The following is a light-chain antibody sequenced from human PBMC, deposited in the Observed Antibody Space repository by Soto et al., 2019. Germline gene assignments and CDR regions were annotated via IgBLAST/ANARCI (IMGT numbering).Light chain of an antibody. CDR3: QQYNNWPWT. Sequence: EIVMTQSPATLSVSPGERATLSCRASQSVSSILAWYQQKPGQAPRLLIYGASTRATGIPARFSGSGSGTEFTLTISSLQFEDFAVYYCQQYNNWPWTFGQGTKVDIK. V-gene: IGKV3-15*01. CDR1: QSVSSI. J-gene: IGKJ1*01. CDR2: GAS.